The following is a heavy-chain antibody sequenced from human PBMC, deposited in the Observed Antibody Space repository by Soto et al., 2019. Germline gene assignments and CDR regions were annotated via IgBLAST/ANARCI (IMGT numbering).Heavy chain of an antibody. CDR1: GYTFSSYA. Sequence: ASVKVSCKASGYTFSSYAMHWVRQAPGQRLEWMGWINAGYGNTKSSQKFQDRVTISRDTSASTAYMELTSLRSEDTAVYYCARDVPLNYYDSTYYYYAMDVWGQGTTVTVSS. CDR2: INAGYGNT. V-gene: IGHV1-3*01. J-gene: IGHJ6*02. CDR3: ARDVPLNYYDSTYYYYAMDV. D-gene: IGHD3-22*01.